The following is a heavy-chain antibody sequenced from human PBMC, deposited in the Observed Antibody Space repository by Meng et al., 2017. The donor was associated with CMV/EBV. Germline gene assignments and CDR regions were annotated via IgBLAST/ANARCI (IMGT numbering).Heavy chain of an antibody. Sequence: GESLKISYAASGFTFSSYAMHWVRQAPGKGLEWVAVISYDGSNKYYADSVKGRFTISRDNSKNTLYLQMNSLRAEDTAVYYCARDKGYCSGGSCYWDAFDIWGQGTMVTVSS. CDR1: GFTFSSYA. CDR3: ARDKGYCSGGSCYWDAFDI. J-gene: IGHJ3*02. CDR2: ISYDGSNK. D-gene: IGHD2-15*01. V-gene: IGHV3-30-3*01.